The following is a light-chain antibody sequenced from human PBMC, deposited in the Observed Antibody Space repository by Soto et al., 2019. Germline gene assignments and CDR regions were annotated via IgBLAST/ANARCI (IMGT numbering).Light chain of an antibody. V-gene: IGKV3-20*01. Sequence: EIVLTQAPGTLSLSPGERATLSCRASQSISSSYLAWVQQKPGQAPRLLIYGATSRATGIPDRFSGSESGTDFNLTISRLEPEDFAVYYCQQYSSSPLTFGGGTKVEIK. CDR2: GAT. CDR3: QQYSSSPLT. CDR1: QSISSSY. J-gene: IGKJ4*01.